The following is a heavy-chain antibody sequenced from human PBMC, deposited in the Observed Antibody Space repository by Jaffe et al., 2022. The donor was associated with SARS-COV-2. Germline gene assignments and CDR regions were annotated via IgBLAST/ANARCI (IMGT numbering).Heavy chain of an antibody. CDR1: GFAFSTYA. CDR3: ARCSGTKNRYYFDY. Sequence: EVQVLESGGGSAQPGGSLTLSCGASGFAFSTYAMAWVRQAPGKGLYWVSAISGSGGSTYYTDSVKGRFTISRDGSKNTLYLQMNGLRVEDTAIYYCARCSGTKNRYYFDYWGQGALVTVSS. D-gene: IGHD1-7*01. V-gene: IGHV3-23*01. J-gene: IGHJ4*02. CDR2: ISGSGGST.